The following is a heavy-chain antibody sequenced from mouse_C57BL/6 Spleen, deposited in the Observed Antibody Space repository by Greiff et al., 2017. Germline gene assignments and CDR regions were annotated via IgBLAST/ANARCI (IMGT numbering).Heavy chain of an antibody. J-gene: IGHJ2*01. CDR3: ARRDITTVDGDY. CDR1: GYTFTSYW. Sequence: QVQLQQPGAELVKPGASVKLSCKASGYTFTSYWMQWVKQRPGQGLEWIGEIDPSDSYTNYNQKFKGKATWTVDTSSSTAYMQLSSLTSEDSAVYYCARRDITTVDGDYWGQGTTLTVSS. V-gene: IGHV1-50*01. CDR2: IDPSDSYT. D-gene: IGHD1-1*01.